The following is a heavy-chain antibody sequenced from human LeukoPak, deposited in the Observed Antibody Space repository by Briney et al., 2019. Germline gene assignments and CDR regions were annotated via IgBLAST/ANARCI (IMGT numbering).Heavy chain of an antibody. J-gene: IGHJ4*02. Sequence: GGSLRLSCAASGSTFSTYAMHWVRQAPGKGLEWVALISYDGSNKFYADSVKGRFTISRDSSKNTLYLQINSLRAEDTAVYYCARGSKISRFLEWLAQIDYWGQGTLVTVSS. CDR1: GSTFSTYA. CDR2: ISYDGSNK. V-gene: IGHV3-30*04. D-gene: IGHD3-3*01. CDR3: ARGSKISRFLEWLAQIDY.